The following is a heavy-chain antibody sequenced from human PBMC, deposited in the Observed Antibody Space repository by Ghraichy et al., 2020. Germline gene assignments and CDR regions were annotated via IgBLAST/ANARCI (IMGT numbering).Heavy chain of an antibody. D-gene: IGHD3-16*01. Sequence: TLSLTCSVSGGSISTNNYYWAWLRQPPGKGLEWIGSLYYSGSTYHNSSLKSRVTLSGDTSKNQFSLRLTSVSAPDTAVYYCATGISTRLGWGNWFGPWGQGTLVTVSS. CDR1: GGSISTNNYY. V-gene: IGHV4-39*07. CDR2: LYYSGST. J-gene: IGHJ5*02. CDR3: ATGISTRLGWGNWFGP.